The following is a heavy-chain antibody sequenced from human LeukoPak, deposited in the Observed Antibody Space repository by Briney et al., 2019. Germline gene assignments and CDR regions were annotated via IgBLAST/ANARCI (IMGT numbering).Heavy chain of an antibody. CDR1: GFTFSSYG. D-gene: IGHD2-2*01. CDR3: AKDQCTRTSCDGYPGY. Sequence: PGGSLRLSCAASGFTFSSYGMHWVRQAPGKGLEWVAFIHFDGSTKYSGDSVQGRFTISRDNSRNILYLQMNNLRPKDTAFYYCAKDQCTRTSCDGYPGYWGQGTLVTVSS. V-gene: IGHV3-30*02. CDR2: IHFDGSTK. J-gene: IGHJ4*02.